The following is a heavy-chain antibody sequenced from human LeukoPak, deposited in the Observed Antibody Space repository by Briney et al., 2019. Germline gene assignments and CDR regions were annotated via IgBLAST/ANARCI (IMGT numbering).Heavy chain of an antibody. CDR3: AIHWGAGLYFDL. CDR1: GYTFIGNY. D-gene: IGHD7-27*01. CDR2: IDPNSGGT. J-gene: IGHJ2*01. V-gene: IGHV1-2*02. Sequence: ASVKVSCKPSGYTFIGNYIHWVRQAPGQGLEWMGWIDPNSGGTNYTQKFQCRVTMTRDTSISTAYMELSRLTPDDTAVYYCAIHWGAGLYFDLWGRSTLVSVSS.